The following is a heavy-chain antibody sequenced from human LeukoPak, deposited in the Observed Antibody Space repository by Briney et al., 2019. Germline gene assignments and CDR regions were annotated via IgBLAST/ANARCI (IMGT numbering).Heavy chain of an antibody. D-gene: IGHD6-19*01. CDR3: ASASGY. Sequence: SETLSLTSSVSGDSISSDYWSWIRQLAGKGLEWIGRIYTTGSTNYNPSLKSRVTTSVDMSKNQFSLKLSSVTAADTAVYYCASASGYWGQGTLVTVSS. CDR2: IYTTGST. J-gene: IGHJ4*02. CDR1: GDSISSDY. V-gene: IGHV4-4*07.